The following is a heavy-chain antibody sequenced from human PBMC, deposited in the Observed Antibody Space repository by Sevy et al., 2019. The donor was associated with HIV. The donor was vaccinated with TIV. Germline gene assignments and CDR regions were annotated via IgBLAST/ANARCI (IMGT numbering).Heavy chain of an antibody. CDR1: GFSFNLYA. Sequence: GGSLRLSCAASGFSFNLYAMTWVRQAPGKGLEWVSTINAISSNIYYADSVKGRFTISRDNAENSLYLQMNSVRAEDTAVYYCARDLFSGGNAVYGYWGQGTLVTVSS. V-gene: IGHV3-21*01. CDR2: INAISSNI. CDR3: ARDLFSGGNAVYGY. D-gene: IGHD2-15*01. J-gene: IGHJ4*02.